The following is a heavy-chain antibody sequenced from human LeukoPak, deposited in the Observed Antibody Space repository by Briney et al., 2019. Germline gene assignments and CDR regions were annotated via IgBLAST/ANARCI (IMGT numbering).Heavy chain of an antibody. CDR1: GFTFRSFG. CDR2: IRPDGTYK. Sequence: GGSLRLSCAASGFTFRSFGMHWVRQAPGKGLEWVAFIRPDGTYKKYADSVKGRFTISRDNAKNSLYLQMNSLRAEDTAVFYCARVGTPMVTIVAPYYMDVWGKGTTVTVSS. V-gene: IGHV3-30*02. CDR3: ARVGTPMVTIVAPYYMDV. D-gene: IGHD5-18*01. J-gene: IGHJ6*03.